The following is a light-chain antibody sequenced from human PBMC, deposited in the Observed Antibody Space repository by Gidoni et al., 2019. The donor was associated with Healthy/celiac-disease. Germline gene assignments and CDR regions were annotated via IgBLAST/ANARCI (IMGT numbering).Light chain of an antibody. CDR2: AAS. Sequence: DIQMTQPPSSLSASVGDRVTITCRASQGISSYLIGYQQKPGKAPKLRIYAASSLQRGVPSRFSGSGSGTDFTLTISSLQPEDFATYYCQQSYSTPCSFGQGTKLEIK. J-gene: IGKJ2*04. CDR3: QQSYSTPCS. V-gene: IGKV1-39*01. CDR1: QGISSY.